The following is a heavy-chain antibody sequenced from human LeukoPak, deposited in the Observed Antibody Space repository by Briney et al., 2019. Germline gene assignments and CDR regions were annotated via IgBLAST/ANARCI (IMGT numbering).Heavy chain of an antibody. J-gene: IGHJ4*02. Sequence: GASVKVSCKASGYTSTSYDINWVRQATGQGLEWMGWMNPNSGNTGYAQKFQGRVTMTRNTSISTAYMELSSLRSEDTAVYYCARHYYDFWSGYIEIIDYWGQGTLVTVSS. CDR3: ARHYYDFWSGYIEIIDY. CDR2: MNPNSGNT. CDR1: GYTSTSYD. V-gene: IGHV1-8*01. D-gene: IGHD3-3*01.